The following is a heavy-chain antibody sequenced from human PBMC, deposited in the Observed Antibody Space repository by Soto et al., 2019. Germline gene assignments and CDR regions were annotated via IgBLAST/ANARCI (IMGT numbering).Heavy chain of an antibody. Sequence: ASVKVSCKASGGTFSSYAISWVRQAPGQGLEWMGGIIPIFGTANYAQKFQGRVTITADKSTSTAYMELRSLRSDDTAVYYCARVVPGAEAWFGPWGQGTLVTVSS. D-gene: IGHD2-2*01. CDR2: IIPIFGTA. CDR1: GGTFSSYA. J-gene: IGHJ5*02. V-gene: IGHV1-69*06. CDR3: ARVVPGAEAWFGP.